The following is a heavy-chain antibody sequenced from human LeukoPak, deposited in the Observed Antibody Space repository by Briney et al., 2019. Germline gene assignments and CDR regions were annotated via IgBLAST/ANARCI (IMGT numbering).Heavy chain of an antibody. J-gene: IGHJ4*02. CDR2: ISSNGGST. V-gene: IGHV3-64D*06. Sequence: PGGSLRLSCSASGFTFSRYAMHWVRQAPGKGLEYVSAISSNGGSTYYADPVKGRFTISRDNSRNTLHLQMSSLRVEDTAVYYCVKDSSSGSYFDYWGKGALLAVSS. CDR3: VKDSSSGSYFDY. CDR1: GFTFSRYA. D-gene: IGHD3-10*01.